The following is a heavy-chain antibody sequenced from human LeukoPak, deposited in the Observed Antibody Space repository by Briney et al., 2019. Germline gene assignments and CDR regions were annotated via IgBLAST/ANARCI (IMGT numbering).Heavy chain of an antibody. V-gene: IGHV3-21*04. J-gene: IGHJ5*02. CDR3: AKYPEWEPARDWFDP. D-gene: IGHD1-26*01. CDR1: GFTFSSYS. CDR2: ISSSSSYI. Sequence: GGSLRLSCAASGFTFSSYSMNWVRQAPGKGLEWVSSISSSSSYIYYADSVKGRFTISRDDSKNTLYLQMNSLRAEDTAVYYCAKYPEWEPARDWFDPWGQGTLVTVSS.